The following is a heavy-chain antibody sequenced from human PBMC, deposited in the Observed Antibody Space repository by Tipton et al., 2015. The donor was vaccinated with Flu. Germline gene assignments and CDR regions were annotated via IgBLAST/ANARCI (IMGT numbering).Heavy chain of an antibody. Sequence: TLSLTCTVSGDSLTNGRYWDWVRQPPGKGLEWIGNIHHRGSTYYSPSLKSRVTISMDTSKNQFFPTLISVTAADTAIYYCARDRPYGDFSETLDYWGQGMLVTISA. CDR1: GDSLTNGRY. V-gene: IGHV4-38-2*02. J-gene: IGHJ4*02. D-gene: IGHD4-17*01. CDR2: IHHRGST. CDR3: ARDRPYGDFSETLDY.